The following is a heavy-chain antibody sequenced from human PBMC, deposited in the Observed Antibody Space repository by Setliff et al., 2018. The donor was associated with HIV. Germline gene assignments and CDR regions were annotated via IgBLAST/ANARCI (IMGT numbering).Heavy chain of an antibody. CDR1: GYNFVDYS. V-gene: IGHV5-51*01. CDR2: IYPVDSET. D-gene: IGHD2-2*01. CDR3: ARPRGNDYAGSGFDN. Sequence: GESLKISCQGSGYNFVDYSIAWVRQVPGKGLEWMGIIYPVDSETRYSPSFQGQVTISADKSINTAYLQWTTLKASDSAMYYCARPRGNDYAGSGFDNWGQGTLVTVAS. J-gene: IGHJ4*02.